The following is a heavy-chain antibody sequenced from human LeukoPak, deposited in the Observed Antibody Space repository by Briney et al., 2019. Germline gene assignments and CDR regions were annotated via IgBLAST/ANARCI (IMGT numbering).Heavy chain of an antibody. V-gene: IGHV3-53*01. CDR1: GLSVSSNF. J-gene: IGHJ4*02. CDR2: IYGGGST. CDR3: ASGYYYDSSGYYYYFDY. D-gene: IGHD3-22*01. Sequence: GGSLRLSCAATGLSVSSNFMSWVRQAPGKGLEWVSVIYGGGSTYYADSVKGRFTISRDTPKNTLYLQMNSLRAEDTAVYYCASGYYYDSSGYYYYFDYWGQGTLVTVSS.